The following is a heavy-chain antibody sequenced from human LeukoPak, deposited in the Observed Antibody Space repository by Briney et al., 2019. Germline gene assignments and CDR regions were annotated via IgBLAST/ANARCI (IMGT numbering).Heavy chain of an antibody. J-gene: IGHJ4*02. D-gene: IGHD3-10*01. CDR3: AQSPSLWFGELFAYFDY. CDR1: GFTFSSYA. Sequence: GGSLRLSCAASGFTFSSYAMSWVRQAPGKGLEWVSAISGSGGSTYYADSAKGRFTISRDNSKNTLYLQMNSLRAEDTAVYYCAQSPSLWFGELFAYFDYWGQGTLVTVSS. V-gene: IGHV3-23*01. CDR2: ISGSGGST.